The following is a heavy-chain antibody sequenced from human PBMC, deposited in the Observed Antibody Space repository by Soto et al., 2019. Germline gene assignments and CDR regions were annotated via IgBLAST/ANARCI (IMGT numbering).Heavy chain of an antibody. J-gene: IGHJ4*02. D-gene: IGHD3-16*01. V-gene: IGHV1-18*01. Sequence: QVQLVQSGAEVKKPGASVKVSCKASGYTFTSYGIIWVRQAPGQGLEWMGWISAYNGNTNSAQKLQGRVTMTTDTYTSTAYMDLRSLSSDDTAVYYYSRDLVGYPYYCGQGTLVTVSS. CDR1: GYTFTSYG. CDR3: SRDLVGYPYY. CDR2: ISAYNGNT.